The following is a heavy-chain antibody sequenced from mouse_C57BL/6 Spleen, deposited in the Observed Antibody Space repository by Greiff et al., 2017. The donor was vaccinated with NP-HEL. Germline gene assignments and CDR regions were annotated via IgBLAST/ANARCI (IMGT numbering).Heavy chain of an antibody. Sequence: EVKLVESGGDLVKPGGSLKLSCAASGFTFSSYGMSWVRQTPDKRLEWVATISSGGSYTYYPDSVKGRFTISRDNAKNTLYLQMSSLKSEDTAMYYCARLGGSSYWYFDVWGTGTTVTVSS. D-gene: IGHD1-1*01. CDR3: ARLGGSSYWYFDV. V-gene: IGHV5-6*02. CDR1: GFTFSSYG. CDR2: ISSGGSYT. J-gene: IGHJ1*03.